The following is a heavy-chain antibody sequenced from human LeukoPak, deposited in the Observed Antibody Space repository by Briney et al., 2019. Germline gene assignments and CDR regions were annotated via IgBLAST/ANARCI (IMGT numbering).Heavy chain of an antibody. CDR3: ARGRSFYFHSGVEFDY. CDR1: GGSISSSRYS. V-gene: IGHV4-39*07. D-gene: IGHD1-26*01. J-gene: IGHJ4*02. CDR2: IHYSGSS. Sequence: SETLSLTCTVSGGSISSSRYSWGWIRQPPRKGLEWIGSIHYSGSSYYKPPLKSTVTISVDTSKNQFSLQLTSVTAADTAMYFCARGRSFYFHSGVEFDYWGQGTLVTVSS.